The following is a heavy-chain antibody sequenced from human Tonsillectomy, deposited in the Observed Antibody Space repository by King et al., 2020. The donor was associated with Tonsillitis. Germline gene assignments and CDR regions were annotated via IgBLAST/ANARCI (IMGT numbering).Heavy chain of an antibody. CDR1: GFTFSTYA. V-gene: IGHV3-23*04. CDR3: AKARYSGGRYHFDY. Sequence: QLVQSGGGLVQPGGSLRLSCAASGFTFSTYAMSWVRQAPGKGLEWVSTNIGSSGSTFYADSVKGRFTISRDNSKNTLFLQMNNLRAEDTAVYYCAKARYSGGRYHFDYWGQGTLVTVSS. CDR2: NIGSSGST. D-gene: IGHD6-19*01. J-gene: IGHJ4*02.